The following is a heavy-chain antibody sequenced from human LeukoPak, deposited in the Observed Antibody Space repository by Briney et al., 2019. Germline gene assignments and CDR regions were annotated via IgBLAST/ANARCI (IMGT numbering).Heavy chain of an antibody. J-gene: IGHJ6*03. Sequence: PGGSLRLSCAASGFTFSSYGMHWVRQAPGKGLEWVAFIRYDGSNKYYADSVKGRFTISRDNSKNTLYLQMNSLRAEDTAVYYCARAHCSSTSCYEPYYMDVWGKGTTVTVSS. V-gene: IGHV3-30*02. D-gene: IGHD2-2*01. CDR1: GFTFSSYG. CDR2: IRYDGSNK. CDR3: ARAHCSSTSCYEPYYMDV.